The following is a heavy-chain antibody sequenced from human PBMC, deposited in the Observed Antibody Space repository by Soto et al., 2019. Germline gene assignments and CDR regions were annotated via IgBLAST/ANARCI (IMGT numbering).Heavy chain of an antibody. Sequence: PSETLSLTCTVSGGSISSGDYYWSWICQPPRKGLEWIGYIYYSWSTYYNPSLKSRVTISVDTSKNQFSLKLSSVTAADTAVYFCAIEGNLGRWIQPLDSWGQGTLVTVSS. D-gene: IGHD2-2*03. V-gene: IGHV4-30-4*02. CDR2: IYYSWST. J-gene: IGHJ4*02. CDR1: GGSISSGDYY. CDR3: AIEGNLGRWIQPLDS.